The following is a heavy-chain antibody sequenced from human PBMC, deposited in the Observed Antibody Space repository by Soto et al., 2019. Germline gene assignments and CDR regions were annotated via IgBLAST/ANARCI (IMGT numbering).Heavy chain of an antibody. J-gene: IGHJ4*02. D-gene: IGHD6-19*01. CDR3: VRFSYSSAWNPDY. CDR1: GFTFSDYY. V-gene: IGHV3-72*01. CDR2: TRNKVNSYTT. Sequence: DVQLVESGGGLIQPGGSLRLSCAVSGFTFSDYYMDWVRQAPGKGLEWVGRTRNKVNSYTTEYAASVKGRFIVSRDDLKNSLYLQMNSLNTEDTAVYYCVRFSYSSAWNPDYWGQGTLVTVSS.